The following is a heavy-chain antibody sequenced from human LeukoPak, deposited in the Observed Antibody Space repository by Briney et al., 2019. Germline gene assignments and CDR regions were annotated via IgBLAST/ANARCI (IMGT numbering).Heavy chain of an antibody. CDR3: ARGSDYGDYGY. V-gene: IGHV3-7*01. Sequence: GGSLRLSCAASGFTFSSYWMSWVRQAPGKGLGWVANIKQDGSEKYYVDSVKGRFTISRDNAKNSLYLQMNSLRAEDTAVYYCARGSDYGDYGYWGQGTLVTVSS. CDR1: GFTFSSYW. D-gene: IGHD4-17*01. CDR2: IKQDGSEK. J-gene: IGHJ4*02.